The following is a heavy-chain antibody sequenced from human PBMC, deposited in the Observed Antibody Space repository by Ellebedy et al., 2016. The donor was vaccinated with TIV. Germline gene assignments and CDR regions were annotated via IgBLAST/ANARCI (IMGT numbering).Heavy chain of an antibody. V-gene: IGHV3-7*01. Sequence: GGSLRLSCAASRFSFRSYWMTWVRQPPGKGLEWVANINQDGSDTYYVDSVRGRFTIARDNAKNSLYLHMNGLRAEDTAVYYCATDGSFGDYLSPTHAFVIWGQGTMVTVSS. D-gene: IGHD4-17*01. CDR3: ATDGSFGDYLSPTHAFVI. CDR2: INQDGSDT. CDR1: RFSFRSYW. J-gene: IGHJ3*02.